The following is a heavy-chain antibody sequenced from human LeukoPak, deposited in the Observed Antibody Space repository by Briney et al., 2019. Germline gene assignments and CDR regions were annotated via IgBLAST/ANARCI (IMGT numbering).Heavy chain of an antibody. J-gene: IGHJ4*02. CDR1: GFTFSNYA. Sequence: GGSLRLSCAPSGFTFSNYAMNWVRQAPGKGLEWVSAISGSGISTYYADSVKGRFTISRDNSKNTLYLQMNSLRAEDAAVYYCAKGPTYYYDTSGYYIDYWGQGTLVTVSS. CDR2: ISGSGIST. D-gene: IGHD3-22*01. V-gene: IGHV3-23*01. CDR3: AKGPTYYYDTSGYYIDY.